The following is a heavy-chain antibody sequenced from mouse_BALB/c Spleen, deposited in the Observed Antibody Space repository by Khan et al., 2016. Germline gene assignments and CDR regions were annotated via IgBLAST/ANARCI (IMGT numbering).Heavy chain of an antibody. J-gene: IGHJ2*01. CDR3: ATAWYFDD. CDR2: ISYDGSN. V-gene: IGHV3-6*02. CDR1: GYSISSGYY. Sequence: EVQLQESGPGLVKPSQSLSLTCSVTGYSISSGYYWNWIRQFPGNKLEWMGYISYDGSNNYNPSLKNRISITRDTSKNQFFLKLNSVTTEDTATYYCATAWYFDDWGQGTTLTVSS.